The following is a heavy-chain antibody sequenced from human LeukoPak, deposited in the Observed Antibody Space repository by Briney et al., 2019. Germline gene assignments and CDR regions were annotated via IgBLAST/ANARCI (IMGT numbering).Heavy chain of an antibody. Sequence: PSETLSLTCTVSGGSISSYYWSWIRQPAGKGLEWIGRIYTSGTTTYNPSLKSRVTMSVDTSRNQFSLRLSSVTAADTAVYFCTRDTGTTGEVKFDPWGQGTLVTVSS. J-gene: IGHJ5*02. D-gene: IGHD4-17*01. CDR2: IYTSGTT. V-gene: IGHV4-4*07. CDR1: GGSISSYY. CDR3: TRDTGTTGEVKFDP.